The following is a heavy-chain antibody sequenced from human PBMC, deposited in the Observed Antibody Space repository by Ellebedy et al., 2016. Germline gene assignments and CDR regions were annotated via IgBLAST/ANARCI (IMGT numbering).Heavy chain of an antibody. V-gene: IGHV3-23*01. Sequence: GESLKISXAASGFTFRNYAMSWVRQAPGKGLEWVSSLSGSGFSTYYADSVKGRFTMYRDNSNNTLYLETNSLRAEDTAVYFCARETGNTWFNNYYYYMDVWGKGTTVTVSS. D-gene: IGHD1/OR15-1a*01. CDR1: GFTFRNYA. CDR3: ARETGNTWFNNYYYYMDV. CDR2: LSGSGFST. J-gene: IGHJ6*03.